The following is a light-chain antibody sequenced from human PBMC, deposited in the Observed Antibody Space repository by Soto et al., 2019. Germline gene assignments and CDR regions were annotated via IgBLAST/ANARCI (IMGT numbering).Light chain of an antibody. V-gene: IGKV1-5*03. Sequence: DIQMTQSPSTLPASVGDRVTITCRANQSISTWLAWYQQKPGKAPNLLIYKASRLETGVPSRLNSSGSGTDFTLTISSLQPDDFASYYCQQYSTYWTFGQGTKVDIK. CDR3: QQYSTYWT. CDR1: QSISTW. J-gene: IGKJ1*01. CDR2: KAS.